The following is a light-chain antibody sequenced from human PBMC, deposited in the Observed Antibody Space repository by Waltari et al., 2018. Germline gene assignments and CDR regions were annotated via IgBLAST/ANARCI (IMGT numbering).Light chain of an antibody. CDR2: DVT. CDR1: SSDVGDFNY. Sequence: QSALTQPASVSGSPGQSITISCTGSSSDVGDFNYVSWYQQNPGKDPKLIIFDVTDRSSGVSNRFSGSKSGTTASLTISGLQADDEADYYCTSFTRSRTWVFGSGTQVTVL. CDR3: TSFTRSRTWV. J-gene: IGLJ1*01. V-gene: IGLV2-14*03.